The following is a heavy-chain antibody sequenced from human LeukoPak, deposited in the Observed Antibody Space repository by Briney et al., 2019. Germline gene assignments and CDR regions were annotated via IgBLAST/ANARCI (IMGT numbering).Heavy chain of an antibody. J-gene: IGHJ3*02. CDR2: LYSGGRT. Sequence: SGGSLRLSCAASGFSVSSNYMSWVRQAPGKGLEWVPVLYSGGRTYYADSVKGRFTISRDNSKNTLYLQMNSLRAEDTAVYYCARGGSYSYDAFDIWGQGTMVTVSS. V-gene: IGHV3-66*01. CDR1: GFSVSSNY. D-gene: IGHD1-26*01. CDR3: ARGGSYSYDAFDI.